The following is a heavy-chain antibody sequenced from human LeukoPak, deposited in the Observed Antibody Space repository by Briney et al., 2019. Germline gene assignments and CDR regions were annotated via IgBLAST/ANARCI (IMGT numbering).Heavy chain of an antibody. CDR1: GFTFSNYE. D-gene: IGHD4-17*01. CDR3: AASLRY. J-gene: IGHJ4*02. Sequence: GGSLRLSCSASGFTFSNYEMNWVRQAPGKGLEWVSYISSSGSTIYYGDPVKGRFTISRDNAKNSLYLQMNSLRAEDRAVYYCAASLRYWGQGTLVTVSS. V-gene: IGHV3-48*03. CDR2: ISSSGSTI.